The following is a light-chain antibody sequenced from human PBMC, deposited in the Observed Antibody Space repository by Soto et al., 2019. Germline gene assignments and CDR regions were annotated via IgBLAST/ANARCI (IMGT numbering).Light chain of an antibody. CDR3: QQYDKLPLT. CDR1: QHINNY. CDR2: DAS. Sequence: DIQMTQSPSSLSASVGDRVTISCQASQHINNYLNWYQRKPGEAPKLLIYDASRLQPGVPSRFRGSGYGTHFTFTISSLQPEDIATYYCQQYDKLPLTFGGWTKVAI. J-gene: IGKJ4*01. V-gene: IGKV1-33*01.